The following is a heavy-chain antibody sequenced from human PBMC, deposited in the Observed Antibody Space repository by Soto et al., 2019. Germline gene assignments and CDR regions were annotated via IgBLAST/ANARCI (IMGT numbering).Heavy chain of an antibody. V-gene: IGHV3-23*01. D-gene: IGHD2-2*01. CDR3: AKKANVVVVPAVYSFDY. Sequence: GSLRLSCAASGFTFSSYAMSWVRQAPGKGLGWVSAISGSGGSTYYADSVKGRFTISRDNSKHTLYLQMNSLRAEDTALCYCAKKANVVVVPAVYSFDYWGQGALVTV. J-gene: IGHJ4*02. CDR2: ISGSGGST. CDR1: GFTFSSYA.